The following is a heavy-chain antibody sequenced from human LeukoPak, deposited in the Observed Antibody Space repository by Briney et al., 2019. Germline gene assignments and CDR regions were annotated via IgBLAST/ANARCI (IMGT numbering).Heavy chain of an antibody. CDR1: GFTFSSYG. J-gene: IGHJ4*02. V-gene: IGHV3-30*02. Sequence: GGSLRLSXAASGFTFSSYGMHWVRQAPGKGLEWVAFIRYDGSNKYYADSVKGRFTISRDNSKNTLYLQMNSLRAEDTAVYYCAKGHSSYFDYWGQGTLVTVSS. D-gene: IGHD6-13*01. CDR3: AKGHSSYFDY. CDR2: IRYDGSNK.